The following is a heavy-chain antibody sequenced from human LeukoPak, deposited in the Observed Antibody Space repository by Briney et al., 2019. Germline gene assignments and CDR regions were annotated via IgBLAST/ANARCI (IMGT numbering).Heavy chain of an antibody. CDR2: ISSNGGST. CDR3: VKDSFDLAVAGFDY. Sequence: GGSLRLSCSASGFTFSSYAMHWVRQAPGRGLEYVSAISSNGGSTYYADSVKGRFTISRDNSKNTLYLQMSSLRAEDTAVYYCVKDSFDLAVAGFDYWGQGTLVTVSS. D-gene: IGHD6-19*01. CDR1: GFTFSSYA. J-gene: IGHJ4*02. V-gene: IGHV3-64D*06.